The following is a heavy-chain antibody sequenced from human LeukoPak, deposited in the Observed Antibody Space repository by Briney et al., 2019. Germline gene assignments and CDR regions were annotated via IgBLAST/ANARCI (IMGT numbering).Heavy chain of an antibody. CDR1: GFTFSSYG. Sequence: PGGSLRHSCAASGFTFSSYGMHWVRQAPGKGLEWVAVISYDGSNKYYADSVKGRFTISRDNSKNTLYLQMNSLRAEDTAVYYCAKDSEGYYYYYYYMDVWGKGTTVTVSS. CDR3: AKDSEGYYYYYYYMDV. J-gene: IGHJ6*03. V-gene: IGHV3-30*18. CDR2: ISYDGSNK.